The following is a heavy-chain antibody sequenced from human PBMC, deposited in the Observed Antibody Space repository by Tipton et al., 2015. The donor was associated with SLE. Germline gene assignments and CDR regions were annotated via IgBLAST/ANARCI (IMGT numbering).Heavy chain of an antibody. Sequence: GSLRLSCAASGFSFRTYWMSWVRQAPGKGLEWVANIKQDGSEKYYVDSVKGRFTISRDNAKNSLYLQMNSLRAEDTAVYYCARDPRSYFDLWGRGTLVTVSS. CDR3: ARDPRSYFDL. V-gene: IGHV3-7*01. CDR1: GFSFRTYW. CDR2: IKQDGSEK. J-gene: IGHJ2*01.